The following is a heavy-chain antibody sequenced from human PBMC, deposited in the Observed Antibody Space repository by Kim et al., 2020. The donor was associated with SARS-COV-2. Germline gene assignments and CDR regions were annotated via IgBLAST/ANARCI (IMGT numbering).Heavy chain of an antibody. CDR3: ASSSGGYSYGGYYFDY. D-gene: IGHD5-18*01. Sequence: GGSLRLSCAASGFTFSSYAMSWVRQAPGKGLEWVSAISGSGGSTYYADSVKGRFTISRDNSKNTLYLQMNSLRAEDTAVYYCASSSGGYSYGGYYFDYWGQGTLVTVSS. CDR2: ISGSGGST. V-gene: IGHV3-23*01. CDR1: GFTFSSYA. J-gene: IGHJ4*02.